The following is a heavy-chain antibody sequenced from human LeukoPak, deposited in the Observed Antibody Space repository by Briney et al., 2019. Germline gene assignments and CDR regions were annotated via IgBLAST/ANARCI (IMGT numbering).Heavy chain of an antibody. Sequence: PGGSLRLSCAASGLTFSDYYMSWIRQAPGKGLEWVSYISSSGSTIYYADSVKGRFTISRDNAKNSLYLQMNSLRAEDTAVYYCARDFFVAYYYGSGSRYFDYWGQGTLVTVSS. CDR2: ISSSGSTI. D-gene: IGHD3-10*01. V-gene: IGHV3-11*01. J-gene: IGHJ4*02. CDR3: ARDFFVAYYYGSGSRYFDY. CDR1: GLTFSDYY.